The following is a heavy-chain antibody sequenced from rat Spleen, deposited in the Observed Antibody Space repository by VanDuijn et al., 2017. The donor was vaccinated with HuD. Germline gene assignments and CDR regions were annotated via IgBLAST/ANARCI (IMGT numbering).Heavy chain of an antibody. D-gene: IGHD1-2*01. CDR2: ISYDGGST. Sequence: EVQLVKSGGALVQPGRSLKLSCAASGFTFSDYNMAWVRQAPKKGLEWVATISYDGGSTYYRDSVKGRFTISRDNAKSTLYLQMDSLRSEDPATYYCASLIAAISARVMDAWGQGASVTVSS. CDR3: ASLIAAISARVMDA. J-gene: IGHJ4*01. CDR1: GFTFSDYN. V-gene: IGHV5-7*01.